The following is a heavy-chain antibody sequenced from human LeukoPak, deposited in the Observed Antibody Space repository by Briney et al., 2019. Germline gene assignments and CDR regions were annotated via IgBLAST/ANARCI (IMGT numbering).Heavy chain of an antibody. D-gene: IGHD4-23*01. V-gene: IGHV4-34*01. CDR2: INHSGST. CDR1: AGSFSGYY. Sequence: PSETLSLTCAIYAGSFSGYYWSWIRHPPGKGLEWIGEINHSGSTNYSPSLKSRVTISLDTSKNQFSLKLSSVTAADAAVYYCARGRGGNSGDSWGQGTLVTVSS. CDR3: ARGRGGNSGDS. J-gene: IGHJ4*02.